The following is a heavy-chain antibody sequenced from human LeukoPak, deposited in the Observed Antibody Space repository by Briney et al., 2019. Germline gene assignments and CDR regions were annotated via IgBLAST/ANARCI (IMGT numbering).Heavy chain of an antibody. CDR2: IYNTGST. V-gene: IGHV4-59*01. CDR1: GGSISYYY. Sequence: SETLSLTCTVSGGSISYYYWTWLRQSPGKGLEWIGQIYNTGSTYYNPSLKRRVTISVDTSSNQFSLNLTSVTAAATALYYLGRGGAYNEIFSFDPWGQETLVTVSS. J-gene: IGHJ5*02. CDR3: GRGGAYNEIFSFDP. D-gene: IGHD3-9*01.